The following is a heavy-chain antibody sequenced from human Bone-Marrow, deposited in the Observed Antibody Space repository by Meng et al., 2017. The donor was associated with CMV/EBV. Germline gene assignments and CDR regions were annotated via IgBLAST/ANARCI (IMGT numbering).Heavy chain of an antibody. D-gene: IGHD3-3*01. CDR3: ARDRGPVLRFLEWPSLFDY. CDR1: GFTFSDYY. V-gene: IGHV3-11*04. Sequence: GESLKISCAASGFTFSDYYMSWIRQAPGKGLEWVSYISSSGSTIYYADSVKGRFTISRDNAKNSLYLQMNSLRAEDTAVYYCARDRGPVLRFLEWPSLFDYWGQGTLVTVSS. J-gene: IGHJ4*02. CDR2: ISSSGSTI.